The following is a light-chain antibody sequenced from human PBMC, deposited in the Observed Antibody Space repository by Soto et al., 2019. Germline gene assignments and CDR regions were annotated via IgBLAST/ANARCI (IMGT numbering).Light chain of an antibody. CDR1: SSNIGTYS. V-gene: IGLV1-51*02. CDR3: GAWDRSLTGGV. CDR2: ENN. J-gene: IGLJ3*02. Sequence: QSVLTQPPSVSAAPGQKVTISCSGSSSNIGTYSVSWYQQLPGSASKLLIHENNKRPSGIPDRFSGSKSGTSATLGITGLQAGDEADYYCGAWDRSLTGGVFGGGTKLTVL.